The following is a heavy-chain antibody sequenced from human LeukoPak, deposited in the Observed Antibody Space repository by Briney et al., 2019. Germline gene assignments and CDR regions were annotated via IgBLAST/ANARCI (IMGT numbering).Heavy chain of an antibody. Sequence: PGGSLRLSCAASGFTFSSYSMIWVRQAPGKGLEWVSYISSSSSTIYYADSVKGRFTISRDNAKNSLYLQMNSLRAEDTAVYYCARAVGYCSSSICYRFDYWGQGTLVTVS. V-gene: IGHV3-48*01. CDR3: ARAVGYCSSSICYRFDY. CDR1: GFTFSSYS. D-gene: IGHD2-2*01. J-gene: IGHJ4*02. CDR2: ISSSSSTI.